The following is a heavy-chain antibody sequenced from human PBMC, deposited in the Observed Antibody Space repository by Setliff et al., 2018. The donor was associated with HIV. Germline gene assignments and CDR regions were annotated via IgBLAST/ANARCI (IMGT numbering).Heavy chain of an antibody. Sequence: PSETLSLTCTVSGDSISTYHWSWIRQTPGKGLEWIGNIPITGRTTYNLSLRSRLTITRDTSKNQISLILSSVTAADTAMYYCARGDYWGQGTLVTVSS. CDR2: IPITGRT. V-gene: IGHV4-4*08. CDR3: ARGDY. J-gene: IGHJ4*02. CDR1: GDSISTYH.